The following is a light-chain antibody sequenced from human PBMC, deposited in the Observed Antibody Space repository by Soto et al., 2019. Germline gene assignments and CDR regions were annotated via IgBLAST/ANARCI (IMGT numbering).Light chain of an antibody. Sequence: EIVLTQSPGTLSLSPGERATLSCRASQSVTGTYLAWHQQKPGQAPRLLIFAASSRATGIPDRFSGSGSGKAFTLTISRLEPEDFAVYYCQQYGSTPGTFGQGTKVEVK. J-gene: IGKJ1*01. CDR2: AAS. CDR1: QSVTGTY. V-gene: IGKV3-20*01. CDR3: QQYGSTPGT.